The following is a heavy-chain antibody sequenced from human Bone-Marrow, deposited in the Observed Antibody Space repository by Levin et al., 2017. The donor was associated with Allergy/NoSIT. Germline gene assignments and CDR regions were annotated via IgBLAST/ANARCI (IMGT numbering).Heavy chain of an antibody. CDR2: IYSGDNT. Sequence: SCVASGFAISRDYMSWVRQAPGKGLEWVSLIYSGDNTYYADSVKGRFTISRDTSKNTLFLQMNSLTAEDTAVYFCARSAATALYYFDSWGQGALVTVSS. J-gene: IGHJ4*02. CDR1: GFAISRDY. CDR3: ARSAATALYYFDS. D-gene: IGHD1-26*01. V-gene: IGHV3-53*01.